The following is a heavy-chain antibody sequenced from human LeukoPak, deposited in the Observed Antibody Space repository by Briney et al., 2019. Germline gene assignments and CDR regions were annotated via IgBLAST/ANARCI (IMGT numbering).Heavy chain of an antibody. CDR3: ARGSRFTMIVVVKGSYYMDV. CDR2: VCYTGST. CDR1: GGAIGVHF. V-gene: IGHV4-59*11. Sequence: SETLSLTCTVSGGAIGVHFWNWIRQPPGKGLEWIGYVCYTGSTSYNPSLRSRVSISVDTSKNQFSLKLSSVTAADTAVYYCARGSRFTMIVVVKGSYYMDVWGKGTTVTVSS. J-gene: IGHJ6*03. D-gene: IGHD3-22*01.